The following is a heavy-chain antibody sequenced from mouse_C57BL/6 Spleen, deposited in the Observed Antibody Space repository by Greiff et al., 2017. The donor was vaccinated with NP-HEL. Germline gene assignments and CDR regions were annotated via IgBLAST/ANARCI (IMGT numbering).Heavy chain of an antibody. CDR2: IRSKSNNYAT. CDR3: VRHPASWGLDY. CDR1: GFSFNTYA. V-gene: IGHV10-1*01. J-gene: IGHJ4*01. D-gene: IGHD4-1*01. Sequence: GGGLVQPKGSLKLSCAASGFSFNTYAMNWVRQAPGKGLEWVARIRSKSNNYATYYADSVKDRFTISRDDSESMLYLQMNNLKTEDTAMYYCVRHPASWGLDYWGQGTSVTVSS.